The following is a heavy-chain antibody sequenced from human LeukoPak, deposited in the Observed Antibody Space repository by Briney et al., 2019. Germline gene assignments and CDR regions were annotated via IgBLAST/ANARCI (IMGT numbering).Heavy chain of an antibody. D-gene: IGHD4/OR15-4a*01. CDR1: GFTVSSNS. V-gene: IGHV3-53*01. Sequence: GGSLRLSCTVSGFTVSSNSMSWVRGAPGKGLEWVSFIYSDNTHYSDSVKGRFTISRDNSKNTLYLQMNSLRAEDTAVYYCARRAGAYSHPYDYWGQGTLVTVSS. CDR2: IYSDNT. J-gene: IGHJ4*02. CDR3: ARRAGAYSHPYDY.